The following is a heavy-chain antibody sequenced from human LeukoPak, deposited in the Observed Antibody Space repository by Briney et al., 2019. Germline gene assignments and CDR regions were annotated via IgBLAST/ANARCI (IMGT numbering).Heavy chain of an antibody. V-gene: IGHV4-34*01. CDR3: ARGLDGSSSGY. CDR1: GGSFSGYY. CDR2: INHSGST. J-gene: IGHJ4*02. D-gene: IGHD6-6*01. Sequence: SETLSLTCAVYGGSFSGYYGSWIRQPPGKGLEWIGEINHSGSTNYNPSLKSRVTISVDTSKNQFSLKLSSVTAADTAVYYCARGLDGSSSGYWGQGTLVTVSS.